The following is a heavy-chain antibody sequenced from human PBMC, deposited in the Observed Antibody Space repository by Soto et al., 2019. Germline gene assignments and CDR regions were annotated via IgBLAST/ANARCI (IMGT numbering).Heavy chain of an antibody. CDR1: GGSISSGGYS. Sequence: PSETLSLTCAVSGGSISSGGYSWSWVRQPPGKGLEWIGYIYHSGNTYYNPSLKSRVTISVGRSKNQFSLKLSSVTAADTAVYYCARCCYYDSSGYYYYPNWFDPWGQGTLVTVSS. CDR2: IYHSGNT. J-gene: IGHJ5*02. V-gene: IGHV4-30-2*01. CDR3: ARCCYYDSSGYYYYPNWFDP. D-gene: IGHD3-22*01.